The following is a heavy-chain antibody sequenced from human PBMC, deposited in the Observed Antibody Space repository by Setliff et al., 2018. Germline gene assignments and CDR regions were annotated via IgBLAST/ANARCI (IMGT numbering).Heavy chain of an antibody. J-gene: IGHJ4*02. CDR3: ARAGEAAAERKGLLEF. CDR2: INPGGGSA. V-gene: IGHV1-46*01. Sequence: ASVKVSCKATGYTLSRHYMHWARQAPGQGLEWMGIINPGGGSASIVQKFQGRGTMTSDTATSTVYMEFTGLTSEDTAVYYCARAGEAAAERKGLLEFWGQGTLVTVSS. CDR1: GYTLSRHY. D-gene: IGHD6-13*01.